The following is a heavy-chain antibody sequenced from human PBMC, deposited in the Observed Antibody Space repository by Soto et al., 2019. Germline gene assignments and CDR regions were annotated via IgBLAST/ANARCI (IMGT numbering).Heavy chain of an antibody. V-gene: IGHV4-59*01. CDR3: ARGHDFWSGYWY. Sequence: TSETLSLTCTVSGGSISSYYWSWIRQPPGKGLEWIGYIYYSGSTNYNPSLKSRVTISVDTSKNQFSLKLSSVTAADTAVYYCARGHDFWSGYWYWGQGTLVTVSS. CDR2: IYYSGST. J-gene: IGHJ4*02. CDR1: GGSISSYY. D-gene: IGHD3-3*01.